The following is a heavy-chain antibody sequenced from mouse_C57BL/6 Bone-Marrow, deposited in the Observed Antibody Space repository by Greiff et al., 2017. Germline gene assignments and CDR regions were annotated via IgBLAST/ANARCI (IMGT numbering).Heavy chain of an antibody. Sequence: VQLKESGGGLVQPGGSLKLSCAASGFTFSDYGMAWVRQAPRKGPEWVAFISNLAYSIYYADTVTGRFTISRENAKNTLYLEMSSLRSEDTAMYYCARRPPYYYGSSYGAMDYWGQGTSVTVSS. CDR1: GFTFSDYG. CDR3: ARRPPYYYGSSYGAMDY. D-gene: IGHD1-1*01. J-gene: IGHJ4*01. CDR2: ISNLAYSI. V-gene: IGHV5-15*01.